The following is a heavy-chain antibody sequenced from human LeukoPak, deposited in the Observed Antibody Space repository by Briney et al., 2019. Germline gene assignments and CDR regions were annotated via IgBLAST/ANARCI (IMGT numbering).Heavy chain of an antibody. D-gene: IGHD5-18*01. Sequence: GGSLRLSCAASGFTFSSYAMSWVRQAPGKGPEWVSAISGSGGSTYYADSVKGRFTISRDNSKNTLYLQMNSLRAEDTAVYYCAKDRVVDTAMGDYYYGMDVWGQGTTVTVSS. CDR3: AKDRVVDTAMGDYYYGMDV. CDR1: GFTFSSYA. CDR2: ISGSGGST. V-gene: IGHV3-23*01. J-gene: IGHJ6*02.